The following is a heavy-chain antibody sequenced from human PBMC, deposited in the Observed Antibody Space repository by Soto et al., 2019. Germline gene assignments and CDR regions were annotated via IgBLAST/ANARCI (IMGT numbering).Heavy chain of an antibody. CDR3: ARLDIVATIDFDY. J-gene: IGHJ4*02. CDR2: ISYDGSNK. V-gene: IGHV3-30-3*01. D-gene: IGHD5-12*01. Sequence: GGSLRLSCAASGFTFSSYAMHWVRQAPGKGLEWVAVISYDGSNKYYADSVKGRFTISRDNSKNTLYLQMNSLRAEDTAVYYCARLDIVATIDFDYWGQGTLVTVSS. CDR1: GFTFSSYA.